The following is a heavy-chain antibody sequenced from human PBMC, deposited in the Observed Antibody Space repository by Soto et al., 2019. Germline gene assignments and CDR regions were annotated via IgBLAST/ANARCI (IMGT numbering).Heavy chain of an antibody. V-gene: IGHV1-46*03. D-gene: IGHD2-15*01. Sequence: ASVKVSCKASGYTFTSYYMHWVRQAPGQGLEWMGIINPSGGSTSYAQKFQGRVTMTRDTSTSTVYMELSSLRSEDTAVYYCARDQDIVVVVAAGAFDYWGQGTLVTVSS. CDR3: ARDQDIVVVVAAGAFDY. J-gene: IGHJ4*02. CDR2: INPSGGST. CDR1: GYTFTSYY.